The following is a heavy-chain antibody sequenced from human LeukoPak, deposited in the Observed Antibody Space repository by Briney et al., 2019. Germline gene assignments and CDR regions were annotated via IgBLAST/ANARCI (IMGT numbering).Heavy chain of an antibody. D-gene: IGHD3-10*01. J-gene: IGHJ4*02. CDR1: GFTFSSYA. CDR3: AKDRVTMVRRVIPRILFDY. Sequence: GGSLRLSCAASGFTFSSYAMSWVRQAPGKGLEWVSAISGSGGSTYYADSVKGRFTISRDNSKNTLYLQMNSLRAEDTAVYYCAKDRVTMVRRVIPRILFDYWGQGTLVTVSS. CDR2: ISGSGGST. V-gene: IGHV3-23*01.